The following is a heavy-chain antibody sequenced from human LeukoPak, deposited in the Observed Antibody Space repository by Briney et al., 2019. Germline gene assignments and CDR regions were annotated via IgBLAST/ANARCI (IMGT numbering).Heavy chain of an antibody. Sequence: GGSLRLSCSASGFTFSSYAMHWVRQAPWEVLEYVSAISSNGGSTYYADSVKGRFTISRDNSKNTLYLQMSSLRVDDTAVYYCVKTHFDHYYGLDVWGQGTTVIVSS. CDR2: ISSNGGST. J-gene: IGHJ6*02. CDR3: VKTHFDHYYGLDV. V-gene: IGHV3-64D*09. CDR1: GFTFSSYA.